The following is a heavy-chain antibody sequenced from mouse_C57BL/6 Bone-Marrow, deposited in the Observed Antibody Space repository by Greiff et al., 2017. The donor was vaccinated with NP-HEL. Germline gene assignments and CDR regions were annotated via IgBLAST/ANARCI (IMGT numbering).Heavy chain of an antibody. CDR1: GYTFTSYW. V-gene: IGHV1-64*01. CDR3: ARGTPFYPYYFDY. Sequence: QVQLKQPGAELVKPGASVKLSCKASGYTFTSYWMHWVKQRPGQGLEWIGMIHPNSGSTNYNEKFKSKATLTVDKSSSTAYTQLSSLTSEDSAVYYCARGTPFYPYYFDYWGQGTTLTVSS. CDR2: IHPNSGST. J-gene: IGHJ2*01.